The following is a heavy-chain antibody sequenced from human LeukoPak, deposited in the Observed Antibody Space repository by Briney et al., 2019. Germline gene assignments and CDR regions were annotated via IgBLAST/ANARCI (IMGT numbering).Heavy chain of an antibody. J-gene: IGHJ6*03. CDR3: ARSLSHYNYYYMDV. V-gene: IGHV4-59*11. CDR1: GGSITSHY. Sequence: SETLSLTCTVSGGSITSHYWNWIRQPPGKGLEWIGYIYYSGSTNYNPSLKSRVTISVDTSKNQFSPKLSSVTAADTAVYYCARSLSHYNYYYMDVWGKGTTVTVSS. CDR2: IYYSGST.